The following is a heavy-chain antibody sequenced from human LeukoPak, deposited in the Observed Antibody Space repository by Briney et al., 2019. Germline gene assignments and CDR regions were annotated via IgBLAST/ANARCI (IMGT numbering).Heavy chain of an antibody. CDR2: ICYSGST. Sequence: SETLSLTCTVSGGSISSYYWSWIRQPPGKGLEWIGYICYSGSTNYNPSLKSRVTISVDTSKNQFSLKLSSVTAADTAVYYCARDRRGYYDSSGFTTDAFDIWGQGTMVTVSS. J-gene: IGHJ3*02. V-gene: IGHV4-59*01. CDR3: ARDRRGYYDSSGFTTDAFDI. CDR1: GGSISSYY. D-gene: IGHD3-22*01.